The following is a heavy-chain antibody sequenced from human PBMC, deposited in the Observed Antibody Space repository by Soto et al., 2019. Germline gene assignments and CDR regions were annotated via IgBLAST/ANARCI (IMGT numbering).Heavy chain of an antibody. CDR2: IIPIFGTA. Sequence: SVKVSCKASGGTFSSYAISWVRQAPGQGLEWMGGIIPIFGTANYAQKFQGRVTITADESTSTAHMELSSLRSEDTAVYYCARRGGSYLYYYGMDVWGQGTTVTVSS. CDR3: ARRGGSYLYYYGMDV. D-gene: IGHD1-26*01. CDR1: GGTFSSYA. V-gene: IGHV1-69*13. J-gene: IGHJ6*02.